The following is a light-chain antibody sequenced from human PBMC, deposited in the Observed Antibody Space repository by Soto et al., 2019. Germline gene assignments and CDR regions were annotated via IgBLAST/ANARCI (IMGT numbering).Light chain of an antibody. J-gene: IGKJ4*01. CDR3: QQSYSTPIT. CDR1: QSISSY. V-gene: IGKV1-39*01. Sequence: DIQMTQSPSSLSSSVGDRVTITCRASQSISSYLNWYQQKPGKAPKLLIYAASSLQSVVPSRFSGSGSGTDFTLTISSLQPEDCATYYCQQSYSTPITFGGGTKVEIK. CDR2: AAS.